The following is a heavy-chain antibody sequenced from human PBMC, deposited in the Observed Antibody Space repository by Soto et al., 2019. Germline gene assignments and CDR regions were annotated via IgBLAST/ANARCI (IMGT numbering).Heavy chain of an antibody. CDR3: ARDATPDSSGWPGTFDY. CDR2: IWYDGSNK. D-gene: IGHD6-19*01. J-gene: IGHJ4*02. CDR1: GFTFSSYG. V-gene: IGHV3-33*01. Sequence: GGSLRLSCAASGFTFSSYGMHWVRQAPGKGLEWVAVIWYDGSNKYYADSVKGRFTISRDNSKNTLYLQMNSLRAEDTAVYYCARDATPDSSGWPGTFDYWGQGTLVTVSS.